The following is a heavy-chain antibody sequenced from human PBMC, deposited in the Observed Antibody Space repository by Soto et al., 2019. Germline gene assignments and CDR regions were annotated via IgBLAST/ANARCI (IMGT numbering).Heavy chain of an antibody. D-gene: IGHD1-26*01. CDR3: VSPAGATTFEDFDV. V-gene: IGHV5-51*01. Sequence: PGESLKISCKGSGYSFASYWIGWVRQMPGKGLEWVAIIYPGDFDAKYSPSFQGQVTISVDKSINTAYLQWNSLKASDTAVYYCVSPAGATTFEDFDVWGQGTMVTVSS. J-gene: IGHJ3*01. CDR1: GYSFASYW. CDR2: IYPGDFDA.